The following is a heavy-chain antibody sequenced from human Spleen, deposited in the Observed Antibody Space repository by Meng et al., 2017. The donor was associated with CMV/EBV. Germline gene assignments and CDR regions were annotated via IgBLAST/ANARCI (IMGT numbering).Heavy chain of an antibody. Sequence: ASVKVSCKASGYTFTGYYMHWVRQAPGQGLEWMGWINPNSGGTNYAQKFQGRVTMTRDTSISTAYMELSRLRSDDTAVYYCARPGWGWTYGGSNIRGIDSWGQGTLVTVSS. V-gene: IGHV1-2*02. CDR3: ARPGWGWTYGGSNIRGIDS. CDR1: GYTFTGYY. D-gene: IGHD3-10*01. CDR2: INPNSGGT. J-gene: IGHJ4*02.